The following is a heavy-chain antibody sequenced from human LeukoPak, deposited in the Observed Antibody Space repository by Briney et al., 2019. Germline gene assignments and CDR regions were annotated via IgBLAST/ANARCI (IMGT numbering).Heavy chain of an antibody. V-gene: IGHV4-59*01. CDR1: GGSISSYY. D-gene: IGHD1-26*01. CDR2: IYYSGST. Sequence: SETLSLTCTVSGGSISSYYWSWIRQPPGKGLEWIGYIYYSGSTNYNPSLKSRVTISVDTPKNQFSLKLSSVTAADTAVYYCARGATTDAFDIWGQGTMVTVSS. CDR3: ARGATTDAFDI. J-gene: IGHJ3*02.